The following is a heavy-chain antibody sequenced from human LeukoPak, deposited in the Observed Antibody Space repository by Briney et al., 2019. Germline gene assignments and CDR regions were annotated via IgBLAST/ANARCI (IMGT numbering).Heavy chain of an antibody. CDR3: ARHYDSTAYSLDY. Sequence: PGGSLRLSCAASGFTFSSYWMTWVRQAPGKGLEWVANLKQDGSQKFYLDSVKGRFTISRDNAKESLFLQMNSLRAEDTAVYYCARHYDSTAYSLDYWGQGTLVTVSS. V-gene: IGHV3-7*01. D-gene: IGHD3-22*01. CDR1: GFTFSSYW. CDR2: LKQDGSQK. J-gene: IGHJ4*02.